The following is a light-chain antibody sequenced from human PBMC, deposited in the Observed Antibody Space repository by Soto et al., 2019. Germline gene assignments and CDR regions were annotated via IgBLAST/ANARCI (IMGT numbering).Light chain of an antibody. CDR2: EVS. J-gene: IGLJ1*01. Sequence: QSVLTQPASVSGSPGQSITISCTGTSSDVGGYNYVSWYQQHPGKAPKLMIYEVSNRPSGVSNRFSGSKSGSTASLTISGLQAEDEADYYCSSYTSSSTLYVFGTGTKATVL. CDR1: SSDVGGYNY. V-gene: IGLV2-14*01. CDR3: SSYTSSSTLYV.